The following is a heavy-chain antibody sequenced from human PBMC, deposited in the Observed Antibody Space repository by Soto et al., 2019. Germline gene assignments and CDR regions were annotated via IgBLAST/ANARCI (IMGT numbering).Heavy chain of an antibody. D-gene: IGHD5-18*01. J-gene: IGHJ5*02. Sequence: GASVKVSCKASGYTFTGYYMHWVRQAPGQGLEWMGWINPNSGGTNYAQKFQGRVTMTRDTSISTAYMELSRLRSDDTAVYYCAREYSYGSGWFDPWGQGTLVTVSS. CDR3: AREYSYGSGWFDP. CDR2: INPNSGGT. CDR1: GYTFTGYY. V-gene: IGHV1-2*02.